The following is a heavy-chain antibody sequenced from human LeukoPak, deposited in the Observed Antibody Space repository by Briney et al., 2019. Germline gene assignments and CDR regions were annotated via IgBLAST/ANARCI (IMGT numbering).Heavy chain of an antibody. J-gene: IGHJ1*01. D-gene: IGHD6-19*01. V-gene: IGHV4-59*01. CDR1: GGSISSYY. CDR2: IYYSGST. Sequence: SETLFLTCTVSGGSISSYYWNWIRQPPGKGLEWIGYIYYSGSTNYNPSLKSRVTISVDTSKNQFSLKLSSVTAADTAVYYCARGGWYPDSFQHWGQGGLVTVSS. CDR3: ARGGWYPDSFQH.